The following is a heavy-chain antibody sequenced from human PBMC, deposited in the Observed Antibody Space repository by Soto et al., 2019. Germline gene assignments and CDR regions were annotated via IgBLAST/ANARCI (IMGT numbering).Heavy chain of an antibody. CDR3: ARHTPAISISDH. V-gene: IGHV4-39*01. J-gene: IGHJ4*02. CDR2: IYYSGST. D-gene: IGHD2-15*01. Sequence: SETLSLTCTVSGGSISSSSYYWGWIRQPQGKGLEWIGSIYYSGSTYYNPSLKSRVTISVDTSKNQFSLKLSSVTAADTAVYYCARHTPAISISDHWGQGTLVTVSS. CDR1: GGSISSSSYY.